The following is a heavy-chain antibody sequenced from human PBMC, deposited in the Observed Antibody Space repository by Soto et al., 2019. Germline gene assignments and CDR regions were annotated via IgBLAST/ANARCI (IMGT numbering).Heavy chain of an antibody. CDR2: ISAHNGNT. Sequence: QVHLVQSGAEVKKPGASVKVSCKASGYTFTSYGITWVRQAPGQGLEWMGWISAHNGNTDYAQKLQGRVIVTRDTSPSTAYMEPRSLRSADTAVYYCARGRYGDYWGQGALVTVSS. V-gene: IGHV1-18*01. CDR1: GYTFTSYG. J-gene: IGHJ4*02. CDR3: ARGRYGDY. D-gene: IGHD1-1*01.